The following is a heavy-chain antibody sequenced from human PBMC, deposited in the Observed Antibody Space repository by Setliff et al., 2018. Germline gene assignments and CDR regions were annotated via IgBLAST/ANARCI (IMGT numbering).Heavy chain of an antibody. CDR2: MYYSGST. D-gene: IGHD3-10*01. J-gene: IGHJ4*02. Sequence: PSETLSLTCTVSGGSISSGSYYWSWIRQPAGKGLEWIGSMYYSGSTYYNPSLKGRVTLSVDTTKNQFSLKLTSMTAADTAVYFCARHLLVQGTYHFDYWGQGSPVT. CDR3: ARHLLVQGTYHFDY. CDR1: GGSISSGSYY. V-gene: IGHV4-39*01.